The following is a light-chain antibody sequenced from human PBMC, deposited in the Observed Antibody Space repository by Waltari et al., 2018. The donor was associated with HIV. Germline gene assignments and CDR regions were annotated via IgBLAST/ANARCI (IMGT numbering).Light chain of an antibody. V-gene: IGKV2-28*01. CDR2: LSS. CDR1: QSLLHSNGYNY. Sequence: EIVMTQSPLSLPVTPGEPASISCRSSQSLLHSNGYNYMDWYLQKPGQSPQLLIYLSSIRASGVPDRFSGGGSGTDFTLKISRVEAEDVGIYYCMQVLERSITFGPGTRLEIK. CDR3: MQVLERSIT. J-gene: IGKJ5*01.